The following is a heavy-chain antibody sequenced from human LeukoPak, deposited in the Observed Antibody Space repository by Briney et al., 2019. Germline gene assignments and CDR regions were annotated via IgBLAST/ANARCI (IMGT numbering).Heavy chain of an antibody. CDR3: AHVGGSTRIQAN. CDR2: IGDSGTNT. J-gene: IGHJ4*02. V-gene: IGHV3-23*01. D-gene: IGHD3-16*01. CDR1: RFTFSTYA. Sequence: PGGSLRLSCAASRFTFSTYAMSWVRQAPGKGLEWVSSIGDSGTNTYYADSVKGRFTISRDNSKNTLYLQMDSLRDEDTALYNCAHVGGSTRIQANWGKGTLVTVSS.